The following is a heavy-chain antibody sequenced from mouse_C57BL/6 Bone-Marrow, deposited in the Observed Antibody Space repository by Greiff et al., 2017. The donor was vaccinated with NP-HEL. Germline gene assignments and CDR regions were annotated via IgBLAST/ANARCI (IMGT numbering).Heavy chain of an antibody. CDR1: GYAFTNYL. V-gene: IGHV1-54*01. J-gene: IGHJ3*01. CDR3: ARGGVTGAY. D-gene: IGHD4-1*01. Sequence: VMLVESGAELVRPGTSVKVSCKASGYAFTNYLIEWVKQRPGQGLEWIGVINPGSGGTNYNEKFKGKATLTADKSSSTAYMQLSSLTSEDSAVYFCARGGVTGAYWGQGTLVTVSA. CDR2: INPGSGGT.